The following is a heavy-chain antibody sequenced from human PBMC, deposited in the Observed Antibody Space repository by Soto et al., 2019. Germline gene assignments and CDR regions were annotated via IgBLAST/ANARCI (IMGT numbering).Heavy chain of an antibody. Sequence: QVQLVQSGAEVKKSGASVKVSCKASGYTFTSHDINWVRRATGQGLEWMGWMNPNSGNTGYAQKFQGRVTMTRNTSISTAYMELSRLRSEDTAVYYCARWDYGFYARFDYWGQGTLVTVSS. J-gene: IGHJ4*02. CDR1: GYTFTSHD. CDR3: ARWDYGFYARFDY. V-gene: IGHV1-8*01. CDR2: MNPNSGNT. D-gene: IGHD4-17*01.